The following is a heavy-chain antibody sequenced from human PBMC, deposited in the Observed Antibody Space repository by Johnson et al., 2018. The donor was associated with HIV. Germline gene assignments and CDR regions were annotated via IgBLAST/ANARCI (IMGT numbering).Heavy chain of an antibody. CDR2: ISYDGSNK. V-gene: IGHV3-30-3*01. D-gene: IGHD3-10*01. Sequence: VQLVESGGGVVQPGRSLRLSCAASGFTFSDYYMSWIRQAPGKGLEWVAVISYDGSNKYYADSVKGRFTISRDNSKNTLYLQMNSLRAEDTAFYYCARRGITIVADAFDIWGQGTMVTVSS. J-gene: IGHJ3*02. CDR1: GFTFSDYY. CDR3: ARRGITIVADAFDI.